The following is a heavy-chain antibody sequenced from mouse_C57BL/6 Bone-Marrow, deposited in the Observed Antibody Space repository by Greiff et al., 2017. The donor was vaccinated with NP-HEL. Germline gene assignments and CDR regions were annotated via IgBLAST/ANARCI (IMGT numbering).Heavy chain of an antibody. J-gene: IGHJ2*01. CDR3: ASKRRFYYGYEG. Sequence: VKLMESGAELMKPGASVKLSCKATGYTFTGYWIEWVKQRPGHGLEWIGEILPGSGSTKYNEKFKGKATFTSDTSSNTAYMQLSSLTTEDSAIDYCASKRRFYYGYEGWGQGTTLTVSS. V-gene: IGHV1-9*01. CDR2: ILPGSGST. CDR1: GYTFTGYW. D-gene: IGHD2-2*01.